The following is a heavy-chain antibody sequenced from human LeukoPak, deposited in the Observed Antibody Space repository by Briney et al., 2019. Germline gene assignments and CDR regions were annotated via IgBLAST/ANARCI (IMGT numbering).Heavy chain of an antibody. V-gene: IGHV4-4*07. Sequence: SETLSLTCTVSGGSISSYYWSWIRQPAGKGLEWIGRIYTSGRTNYNPSLKSRVTMSVDTSKNQFSLKLSSVTAADTAVYYCARSDYDILTGYYWPSAFDIWGQGTMVTVSS. D-gene: IGHD3-9*01. CDR1: GGSISSYY. CDR2: IYTSGRT. J-gene: IGHJ3*02. CDR3: ARSDYDILTGYYWPSAFDI.